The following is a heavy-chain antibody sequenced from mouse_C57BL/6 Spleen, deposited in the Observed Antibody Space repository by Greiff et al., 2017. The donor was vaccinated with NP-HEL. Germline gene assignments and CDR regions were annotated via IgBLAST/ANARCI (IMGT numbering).Heavy chain of an antibody. CDR2: INPNNGGT. CDR3: ASPSTAYLYFDV. J-gene: IGHJ1*03. Sequence: EVQLQQSGPELVKPGASVKISCKASGYTFTDYYMNWVKQSHGKSLEWIGDINPNNGGTSYNQKFKGKATLTVDKSSSTAYMELRSLTSEDSAVYYCASPSTAYLYFDVWGTGTTVTVSS. CDR1: GYTFTDYY. V-gene: IGHV1-26*01. D-gene: IGHD1-2*01.